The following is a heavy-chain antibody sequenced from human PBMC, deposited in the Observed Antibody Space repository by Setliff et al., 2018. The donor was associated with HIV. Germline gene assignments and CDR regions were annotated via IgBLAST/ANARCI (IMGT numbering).Heavy chain of an antibody. CDR3: ARGDPYSSDWFLDY. Sequence: ASVKVSCKASGYTFTGYYMHWVRQAPGQGLEWMGWINPDSGGTNLAQKFLGRVTLTRDTSISTAYMELSRLRSDDTAVYYCARGDPYSSDWFLDYWGQGTLVTVSS. CDR2: INPDSGGT. CDR1: GYTFTGYY. V-gene: IGHV1-2*02. J-gene: IGHJ4*02. D-gene: IGHD6-19*01.